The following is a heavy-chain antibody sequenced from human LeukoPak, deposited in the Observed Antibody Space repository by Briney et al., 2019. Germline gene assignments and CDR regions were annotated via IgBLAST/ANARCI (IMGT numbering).Heavy chain of an antibody. CDR1: GFTFSSYA. CDR3: ARDSGVDAHIDY. CDR2: ISISSSTL. J-gene: IGHJ4*02. D-gene: IGHD3-3*01. Sequence: PGGSLRPSCAASGFTFSSYALNWVRQAPGKGLEWVSYISISSSTLYYTDSVKGRFTISRDNAKNSLYLQMNSLRDEDTAVYYCARDSGVDAHIDYWGQGTPVTVSA. V-gene: IGHV3-48*02.